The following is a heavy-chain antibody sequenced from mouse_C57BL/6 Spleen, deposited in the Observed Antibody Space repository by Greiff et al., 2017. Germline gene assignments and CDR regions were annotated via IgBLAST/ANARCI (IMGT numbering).Heavy chain of an antibody. Sequence: VQLQQPGAELVMPGASVKLSCKASGYTFTSYWMHWVKQRPGQGLEWIGEIDPSDSYTNYNQKFKGKSTLTVDKSSSTAYMQLRSLTSEDYAVYYCARSRGYYGSRKDDWGKGTTLTVSS. CDR1: GYTFTSYW. V-gene: IGHV1-69*01. D-gene: IGHD1-1*01. CDR3: ARSRGYYGSRKDD. CDR2: IDPSDSYT. J-gene: IGHJ2*01.